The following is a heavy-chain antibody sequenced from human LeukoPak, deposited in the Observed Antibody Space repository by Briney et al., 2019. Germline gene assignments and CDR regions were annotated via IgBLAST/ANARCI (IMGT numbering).Heavy chain of an antibody. CDR2: INPNSGGT. J-gene: IGHJ5*02. CDR1: GYTFTGYH. V-gene: IGHV1-2*02. Sequence: GASVKVSCKASGYTFTGYHMHWVRQAPGQGLEWMGWINPNSGGTNYAQKFQGRVTMTRDTSISTAYMELSRLRSDDTAVYYCARGSFVRRTRMAWFDPWGQGTLVTVSS. D-gene: IGHD6-13*01. CDR3: ARGSFVRRTRMAWFDP.